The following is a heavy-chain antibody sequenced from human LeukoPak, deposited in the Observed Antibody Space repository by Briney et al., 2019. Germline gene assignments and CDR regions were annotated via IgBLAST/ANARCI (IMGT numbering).Heavy chain of an antibody. Sequence: TSETLSLTCTVSGVSISSSSYYWGWIRQPPGKGLEWIGYIYSSGTTNYNPFLKSRVTISVDKSKNQFSLRLNSVSAADTALYYCARGGPHHGMDVWGQGTTVTVSS. CDR1: GVSISSSSYY. CDR2: IYSSGTT. CDR3: ARGGPHHGMDV. J-gene: IGHJ6*02. V-gene: IGHV4-61*05. D-gene: IGHD3-16*01.